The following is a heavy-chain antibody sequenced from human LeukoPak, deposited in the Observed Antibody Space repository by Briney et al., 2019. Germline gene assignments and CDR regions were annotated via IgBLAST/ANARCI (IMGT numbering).Heavy chain of an antibody. Sequence: GGSLRLSCAASGFTFSSYSMNWVRQAPGKGLEWVSSISSSSSYIYYADSVKGRFTISRDNAKNSLYLQMNSLRAEDTAVYYCARVGGSGYSSGWYRTTSRWDWGQGTLVTVSS. CDR3: ARVGGSGYSSGWYRTTSRWD. CDR2: ISSSSSYI. J-gene: IGHJ4*02. D-gene: IGHD6-19*01. CDR1: GFTFSSYS. V-gene: IGHV3-21*01.